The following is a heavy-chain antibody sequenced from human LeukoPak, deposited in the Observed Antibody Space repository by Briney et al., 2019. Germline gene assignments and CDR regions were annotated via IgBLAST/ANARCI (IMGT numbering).Heavy chain of an antibody. Sequence: ASVKVSCKASGGTFSSYAISWVRQAPGQGLEWMGRIITIFGTANYAQKFQGRVTITTDESTSTAYMERSSLRSEETAVYYCARAVRGSGSYLWGQGTLVTVSS. J-gene: IGHJ4*02. CDR2: IITIFGTA. CDR3: ARAVRGSGSYL. D-gene: IGHD3-10*01. CDR1: GGTFSSYA. V-gene: IGHV1-69*05.